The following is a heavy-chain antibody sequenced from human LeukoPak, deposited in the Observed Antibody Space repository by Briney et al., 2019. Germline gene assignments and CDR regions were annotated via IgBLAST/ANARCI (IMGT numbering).Heavy chain of an antibody. J-gene: IGHJ4*02. CDR2: ISSSSSYI. CDR1: GFTFSSYS. D-gene: IGHD1-26*01. Sequence: PGGSLRLSCAASGFTFSSYSMNWVRQAPGKGLEWVSSISSSSSYIYYADSVKGRFTISRDNAKNSLYLQMNSLRAEDTAVYYCASYAGATTVYFDYWGQGTLVTVSS. V-gene: IGHV3-21*01. CDR3: ASYAGATTVYFDY.